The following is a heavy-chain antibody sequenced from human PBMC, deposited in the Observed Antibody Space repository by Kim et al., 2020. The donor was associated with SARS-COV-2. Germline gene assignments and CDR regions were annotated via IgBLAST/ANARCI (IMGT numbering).Heavy chain of an antibody. V-gene: IGHV3-48*03. Sequence: ISYADSVKGRFTISRDNAKNSLYLQMNSLRAEDTAVYYCARIDRYYYGMDVWGQGTTVTVSS. J-gene: IGHJ6*02. CDR2: I. CDR3: ARIDRYYYGMDV.